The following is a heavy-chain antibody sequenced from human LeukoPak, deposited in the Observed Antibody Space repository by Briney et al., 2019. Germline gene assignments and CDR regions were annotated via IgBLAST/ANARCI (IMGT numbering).Heavy chain of an antibody. V-gene: IGHV4-30-2*01. CDR2: IYHSGST. J-gene: IGHJ3*02. Sequence: SETLSLTCAVSGGSISSGGYSWSWVRQPPGVGLEWVGYIYHSGSTYYNPSLQSRVTISLDRSKNQFSLKLSSMTAADTAVYYCASGNTGYDRDSFDIWGQGTMVTVSS. D-gene: IGHD5-12*01. CDR1: GGSISSGGYS. CDR3: ASGNTGYDRDSFDI.